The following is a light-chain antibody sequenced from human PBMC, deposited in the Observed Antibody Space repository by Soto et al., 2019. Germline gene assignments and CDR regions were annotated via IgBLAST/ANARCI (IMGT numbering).Light chain of an antibody. J-gene: IGLJ2*01. CDR3: TSYAGSNKSVL. CDR1: SSDVGGYNY. Sequence: QSALTQPASVSGSPGQSITISCTGTSSDVGGYNYVSWYQQHPGKAPKLMIYEVSKRPSGVPDRFSGSKSGNTASLTVSGLQAEDEADYYCTSYAGSNKSVLFGGGTKVTVL. V-gene: IGLV2-8*01. CDR2: EVS.